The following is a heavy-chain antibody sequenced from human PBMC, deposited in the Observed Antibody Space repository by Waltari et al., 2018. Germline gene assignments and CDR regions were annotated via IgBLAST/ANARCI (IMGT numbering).Heavy chain of an antibody. D-gene: IGHD6-19*01. V-gene: IGHV3-21*01. CDR3: ARTPPRHGIAVAKTWYFEL. CDR1: GFTISSSS. Sequence: EVQLVESGGGLVKPGGSLRLSCAASGFTISSSSMNWVRQAPGKGLEWVSSISSSSSYRYYADTGNGRCTSSRDNAKNSLYLQMNSLRDEDTAVYYCARTPPRHGIAVAKTWYFELWGRGTLVTVSS. CDR2: ISSSSSYR. J-gene: IGHJ2*01.